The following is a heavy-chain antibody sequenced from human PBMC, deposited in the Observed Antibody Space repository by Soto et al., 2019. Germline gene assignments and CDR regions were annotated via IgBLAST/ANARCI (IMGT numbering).Heavy chain of an antibody. D-gene: IGHD4-17*01. CDR1: GFTFSTYA. J-gene: IGHJ3*02. CDR2: ISDGGGET. Sequence: GGSLRLPCAASGFTFSTYAMRWVRHAPGKGLEWVSAISDGGGETYYEDSLKGRFTISRDNYIKTLYLQLNSLRTEDTAVYYCAHPRGYGVFDAYDIWGQGTLVTVSS. CDR3: AHPRGYGVFDAYDI. V-gene: IGHV3-23*01.